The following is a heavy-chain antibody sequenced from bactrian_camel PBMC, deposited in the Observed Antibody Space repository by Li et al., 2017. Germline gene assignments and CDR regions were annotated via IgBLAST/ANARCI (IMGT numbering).Heavy chain of an antibody. CDR3: AAAPGACDASFLF. V-gene: IGHV3S25*01. D-gene: IGHD7*01. CDR2: VTDGANYT. CDR1: GFTFSTAW. J-gene: IGHJ4*01. Sequence: SLRLSCAASGFTFSTAWMHWVRQAPGKGLEWVSRVTDGANYTTYADFARGRFTISQGNSKNSLYLQMNSLKPEDTAMYYCAAAPGACDASFLFWGQGTQVTVS.